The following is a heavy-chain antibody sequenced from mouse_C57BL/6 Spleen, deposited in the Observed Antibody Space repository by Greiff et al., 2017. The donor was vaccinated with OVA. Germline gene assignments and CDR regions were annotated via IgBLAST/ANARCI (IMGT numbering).Heavy chain of an antibody. CDR1: GFTFSNYW. D-gene: IGHD5-1*01. V-gene: IGHV6-3*01. CDR2: IRLKSDNYAT. CDR3: TGGGTSAY. Sequence: DVHLVESGGGLVQPGGSMKLSCVASGFTFSNYWMNWVRQSPEKGLEWVAQIRLKSDNYATHYAESVKGRFTISRDDSKSSVYLQMNNLRAEDTGIYYCTGGGTSAYWGQGTLVTVSA. J-gene: IGHJ3*01.